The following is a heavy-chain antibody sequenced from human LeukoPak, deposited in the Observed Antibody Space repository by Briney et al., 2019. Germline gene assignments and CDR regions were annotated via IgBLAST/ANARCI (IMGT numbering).Heavy chain of an antibody. Sequence: SETLSLTCTVSGGSISSSSYYWGWIRQPPGKGLEWIGSIYYSGSTYYNPSLKSRVTTSVDTSKNQFSLKLSSVTAADTAVYYCARRASGGAEDYYYYMDVWGKGTTVTVSS. V-gene: IGHV4-39*01. J-gene: IGHJ6*03. CDR3: ARRASGGAEDYYYYMDV. D-gene: IGHD2-15*01. CDR1: GGSISSSSYY. CDR2: IYYSGST.